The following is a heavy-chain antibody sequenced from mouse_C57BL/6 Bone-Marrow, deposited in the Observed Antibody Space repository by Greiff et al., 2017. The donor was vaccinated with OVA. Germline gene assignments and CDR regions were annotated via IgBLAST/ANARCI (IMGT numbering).Heavy chain of an antibody. CDR3: ARWGSGPSMDY. V-gene: IGHV3-8*01. D-gene: IGHD3-2*02. J-gene: IGHJ4*01. CDR1: GYSITSDY. Sequence: EVMLVESGPGLAKPSQTLSLTCSVPGYSITSDYWNWIRQFPGNKLEYMGYISYSGSTYYNPSLKSRISITRDTSKNQYYLQLNSVTTEDTATYYCARWGSGPSMDYWGQGTSVTVSS. CDR2: ISYSGST.